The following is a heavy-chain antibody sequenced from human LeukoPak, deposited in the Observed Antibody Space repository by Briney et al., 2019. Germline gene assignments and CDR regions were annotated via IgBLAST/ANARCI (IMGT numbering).Heavy chain of an antibody. J-gene: IGHJ3*02. V-gene: IGHV4-4*07. Sequence: SETLSLTCTVSGGSISSYYWSWIRQPAGKGLEWIGRIYTSGSTNYNPSLKSRVTMSVDTSKNQFSLKLSSVTAADAAVYYCARVGDSGSYYGFDAFDIWGQGTMVTVSS. CDR1: GGSISSYY. CDR3: ARVGDSGSYYGFDAFDI. CDR2: IYTSGST. D-gene: IGHD1-26*01.